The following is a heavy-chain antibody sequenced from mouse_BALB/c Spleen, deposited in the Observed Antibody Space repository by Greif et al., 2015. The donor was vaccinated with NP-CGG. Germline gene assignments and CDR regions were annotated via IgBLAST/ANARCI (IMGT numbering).Heavy chain of an antibody. CDR2: ISDGGSYT. V-gene: IGHV5-4*02. CDR1: GFTFSDYY. Sequence: DVKLVESGGGLVKPGGSLKLSCAASGFTFSDYYMYWVRQTPEKRLEWVATISDGGSYTYYPDSVKGRFTISRDNAKNTLYLQMSSLKSEDTAMYYCASGSSFDYWGQGTTLTVSS. CDR3: ASGSSFDY. J-gene: IGHJ2*01. D-gene: IGHD1-1*01.